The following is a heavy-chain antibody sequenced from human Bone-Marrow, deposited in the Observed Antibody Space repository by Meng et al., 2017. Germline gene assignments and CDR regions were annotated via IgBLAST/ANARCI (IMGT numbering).Heavy chain of an antibody. V-gene: IGHV4-39*07. J-gene: IGHJ4*02. D-gene: IGHD3-22*01. CDR1: GGSISSSSYY. CDR2: IYYSGST. Sequence: SETLSLTCTVSGGSISSSSYYWGWIRQPPGKGREWIGSIYYSGSTYYNPSLKSRVTISVDTSKNQLSLKLSSVTAADTAVYYCARGRMIVVVTGHKDFDYWGQGTLVTVSS. CDR3: ARGRMIVVVTGHKDFDY.